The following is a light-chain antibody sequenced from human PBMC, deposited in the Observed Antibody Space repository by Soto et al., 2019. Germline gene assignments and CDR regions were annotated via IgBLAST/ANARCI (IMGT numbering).Light chain of an antibody. CDR1: QSVSSY. V-gene: IGKV3-11*01. CDR3: QQRSNLLFT. Sequence: EIVLTQSPSTLSLSTGERATLSCRASQSVSSYLAWYQQKPGQAPRLLIYDASNRATGIPARFSGSGSGTDFTLTISSLEPEDFAVYYCQQRSNLLFTFGPGTKVDIK. J-gene: IGKJ3*01. CDR2: DAS.